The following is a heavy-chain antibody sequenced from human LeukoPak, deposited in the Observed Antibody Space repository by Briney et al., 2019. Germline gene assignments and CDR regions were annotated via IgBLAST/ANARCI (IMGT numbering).Heavy chain of an antibody. V-gene: IGHV3-23*01. CDR2: ISGRGGDT. CDR3: AKEARDILTHYYWGSQFDY. Sequence: GGSLRLSCAASGFTFSSYAMSWVRQAPGKGLEWVSAISGRGGDTFYADSVKGRFTFSRDNSKNTMFLQMNSLRAEDTALYYCAKEARDILTHYYWGSQFDYWGQGTLVIVSS. CDR1: GFTFSSYA. D-gene: IGHD3-9*01. J-gene: IGHJ4*02.